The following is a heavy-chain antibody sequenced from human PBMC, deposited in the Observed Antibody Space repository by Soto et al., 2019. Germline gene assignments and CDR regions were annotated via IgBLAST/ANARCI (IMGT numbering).Heavy chain of an antibody. CDR1: GETISSYY. CDR2: IHYTGST. Sequence: SETLCLTCIVSGETISSYYWSLIRQPPGKGLEWIGHIHYTGSTKQNPSLKSRVTISLDTSENQFSLKLSSVTAADTAVYFCAIGQYLAWSPYWGQGTLVTVSS. J-gene: IGHJ4*02. V-gene: IGHV4-59*08. CDR3: AIGQYLAWSPY. D-gene: IGHD2-15*01.